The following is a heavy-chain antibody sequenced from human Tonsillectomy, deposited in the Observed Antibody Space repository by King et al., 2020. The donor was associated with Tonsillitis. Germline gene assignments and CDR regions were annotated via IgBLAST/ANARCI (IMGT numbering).Heavy chain of an antibody. CDR2: ISNDGNNK. D-gene: IGHD6-19*01. J-gene: IGHJ4*02. Sequence: VQLVESGGGVVQPGRSLRLSCADSGFTLSTYALHWVRQAPGKGLEWVADISNDGNNKYYADSVKGRFTISRDNSKNTLHLQMNSLRAEDTAVYYCARDRSHSSGQTIDYWGQGTLVTVSS. CDR3: ARDRSHSSGQTIDY. V-gene: IGHV3-30-3*01. CDR1: GFTLSTYA.